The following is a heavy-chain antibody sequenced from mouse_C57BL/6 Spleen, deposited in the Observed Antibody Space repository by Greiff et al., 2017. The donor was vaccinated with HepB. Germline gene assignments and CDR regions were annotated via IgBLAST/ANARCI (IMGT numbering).Heavy chain of an antibody. D-gene: IGHD1-1*01. Sequence: EVQLQQSGPELVKPGASVKIPCKASGYTFTDYNMDWVKQSHGKSLEWIGDINPNNGGTIYNQKFKGKATLTVDKSSSTAYMELRSLTSEDTAVYYCARTTTVVALRGYYFDYWGQGTTLTVSS. J-gene: IGHJ2*01. CDR2: INPNNGGT. CDR3: ARTTTVVALRGYYFDY. V-gene: IGHV1-18*01. CDR1: GYTFTDYN.